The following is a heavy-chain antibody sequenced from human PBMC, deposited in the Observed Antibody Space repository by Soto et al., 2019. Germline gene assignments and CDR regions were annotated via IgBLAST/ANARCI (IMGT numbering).Heavy chain of an antibody. Sequence: ASVKVSCKASGYNFFGYGLSWVRQAPGQGLEWMGWISVYNAKTNYAQKFQGRVTMTPDTSATTVYMELRSLTSDDTAVYYCARGRRLHIGGRYDTRRYLDYWGQGPLGTVST. CDR2: ISVYNAKT. CDR1: GYNFFGYG. CDR3: ARGRRLHIGGRYDTRRYLDY. J-gene: IGHJ4*02. V-gene: IGHV1-18*01. D-gene: IGHD3-16*01.